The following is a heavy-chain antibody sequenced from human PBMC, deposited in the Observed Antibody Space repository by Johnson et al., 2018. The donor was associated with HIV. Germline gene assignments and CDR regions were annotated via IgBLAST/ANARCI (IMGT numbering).Heavy chain of an antibody. CDR1: GFTFSHYD. CDR3: ARANDYHN. Sequence: VQLVESGGGLVQPGGSLRLSCAASGFTFSHYDMHWVRQVTWKGLEWVSAIGTIAGDTFYSASVKGRFTISRENAKDSLYLQMTSLRAGDTAVYYCARANDYHNWGQGTMVTVSS. J-gene: IGHJ3*02. V-gene: IGHV3-13*01. CDR2: IGTIAGDT. D-gene: IGHD4/OR15-4a*01.